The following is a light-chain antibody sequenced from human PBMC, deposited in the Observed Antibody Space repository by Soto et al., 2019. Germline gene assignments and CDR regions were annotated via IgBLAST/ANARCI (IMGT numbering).Light chain of an antibody. CDR3: SSYTSSSTPYV. CDR2: EVS. Sequence: QSALTQPASVSXSPGQSITISCTGTSSDVGGYNYVSWYQQHPGKAPKLMIYEVSNRPSGVSNRFSGSKSGNTASLTISGLQAEDEADYYCSSYTSSSTPYVFGTGTKLTVL. J-gene: IGLJ1*01. CDR1: SSDVGGYNY. V-gene: IGLV2-14*01.